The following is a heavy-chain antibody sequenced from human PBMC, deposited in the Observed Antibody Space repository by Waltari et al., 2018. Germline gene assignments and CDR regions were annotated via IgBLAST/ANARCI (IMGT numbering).Heavy chain of an antibody. Sequence: EVQLVESGGGLVQPGGSLRLSCAASGFTFSSYAMSWVRQAPGKGLEWVSAISGSGGSTYYADSVKGRFTISRDNSKNTLYLQMNSLRAEDTAVYYCAIPPHATGGVPSLGADYWGQGTLVTVSS. CDR3: AIPPHATGGVPSLGADY. D-gene: IGHD2-8*02. J-gene: IGHJ4*02. V-gene: IGHV3-23*04. CDR1: GFTFSSYA. CDR2: ISGSGGST.